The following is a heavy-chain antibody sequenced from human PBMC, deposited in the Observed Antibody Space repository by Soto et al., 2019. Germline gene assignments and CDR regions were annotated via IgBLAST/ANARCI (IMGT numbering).Heavy chain of an antibody. CDR3: ARTAAASKYYYGVDV. J-gene: IGHJ6*02. D-gene: IGHD6-13*01. V-gene: IGHV5-51*01. CDR1: GYSFTSYW. Sequence: GEALKISGERCGYSFTSYWIGWLRQMPEKGLEWMGIIYTGDSDTRYSPSFQGQVTISADKSISTAYLQWSSLKASDTAIYYCARTAAASKYYYGVDVWGQGTTVTVSS. CDR2: IYTGDSDT.